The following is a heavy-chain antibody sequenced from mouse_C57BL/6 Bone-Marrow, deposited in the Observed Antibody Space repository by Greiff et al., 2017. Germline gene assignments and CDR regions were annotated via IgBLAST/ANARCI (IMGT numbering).Heavy chain of an antibody. Sequence: VQLQQSGPELVKPGASVKISCKASGYSFTDYNMNWVKQSNGKSLEWIGVINPNYGTTSYNQKFKGKATLTVDQSSSTAYMQLNSLTSEDSAVYFDARWGLRQPYYAMDYWGQGTTVTVSS. D-gene: IGHD2-2*01. J-gene: IGHJ4*01. V-gene: IGHV1-39*01. CDR2: INPNYGTT. CDR3: ARWGLRQPYYAMDY. CDR1: GYSFTDYN.